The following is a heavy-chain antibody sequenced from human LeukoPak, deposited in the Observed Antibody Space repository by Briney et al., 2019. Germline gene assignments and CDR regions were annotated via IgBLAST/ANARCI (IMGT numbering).Heavy chain of an antibody. CDR1: GFTFSIYA. V-gene: IGHV3-30*14. J-gene: IGHJ4*02. D-gene: IGHD5-18*01. CDR2: ISYDGSTK. Sequence: GGSLRLSCAASGFTFSIYAMHWVRQAPGKGLEWVAVISYDGSTKYYADSVKGRFTISRDNSKNTLYLQMNSLRAEDTAVYYCARAYVGTGPLDYWGQGTLVTVSS. CDR3: ARAYVGTGPLDY.